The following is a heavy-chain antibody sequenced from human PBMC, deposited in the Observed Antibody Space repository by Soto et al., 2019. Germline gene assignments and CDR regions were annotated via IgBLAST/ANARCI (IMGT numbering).Heavy chain of an antibody. CDR3: VHTSGSGNSACFDY. CDR1: GFSLSTSRVG. V-gene: IGHV2-5*02. D-gene: IGHD3-10*01. Sequence: QITLKESGPTLVKPTQTLTLTCTFSGFSLSTSRVGVGWIRQPPGKALEWLALIYWDDDKRYSPSLKNRLTIXKXTXINQVVLTMTNADPVDTATYYCVHTSGSGNSACFDYWGQGTLVTVSS. J-gene: IGHJ4*02. CDR2: IYWDDDK.